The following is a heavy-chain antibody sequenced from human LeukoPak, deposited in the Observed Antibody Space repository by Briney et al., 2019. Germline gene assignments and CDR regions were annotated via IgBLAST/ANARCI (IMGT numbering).Heavy chain of an antibody. CDR1: GGSFSGYY. CDR2: INHSGST. CDR3: ARGRGGGEAFDI. Sequence: SETLSLTCAVYGGSFSGYYWSWIRQPPGKGLEWIGEINHSGSTNYNPSLKSRVTISVDTSKNQFSLKLSSVTVADRAVYYCARGRGGGEAFDIWGQGTMVTVSS. D-gene: IGHD3-10*01. J-gene: IGHJ3*02. V-gene: IGHV4-34*01.